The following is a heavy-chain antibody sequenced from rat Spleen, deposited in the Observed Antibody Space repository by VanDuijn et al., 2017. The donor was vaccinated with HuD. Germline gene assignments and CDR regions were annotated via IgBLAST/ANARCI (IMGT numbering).Heavy chain of an antibody. V-gene: IGHV5-29*01. Sequence: EVHLVESGGGQVQPGRSLKLSCVASGFTFSDYAMAWVRQAPTQGLEWVATINYDGRSTFYRDSVRDRFTISRDNGKNTLYPQMDSRRSEDTATYYCARHNSGYGVMDAWGQGASVTVSS. CDR2: INYDGRST. J-gene: IGHJ4*01. CDR1: GFTFSDYA. CDR3: ARHNSGYGVMDA. D-gene: IGHD4-3*01.